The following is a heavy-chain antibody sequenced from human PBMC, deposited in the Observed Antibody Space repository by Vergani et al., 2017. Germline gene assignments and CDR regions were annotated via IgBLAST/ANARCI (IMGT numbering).Heavy chain of an antibody. Sequence: EVQLVQSGAEVKKPGESLKISCEGSGYTFTDYWVGWVRQKPGKGLEWMRGVYARDSITRYSLSFKSQVTISADKSINAAYLEWDSLRASDSAMYYCESRKWGRHEVDYWGQGTLVTV. CDR2: VYARDSIT. CDR3: ESRKWGRHEVDY. V-gene: IGHV5-51*01. J-gene: IGHJ4*02. D-gene: IGHD1-26*01. CDR1: GYTFTDYW.